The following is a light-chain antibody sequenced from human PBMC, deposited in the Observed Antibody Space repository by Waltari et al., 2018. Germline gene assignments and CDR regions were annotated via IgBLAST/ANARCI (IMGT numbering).Light chain of an antibody. CDR2: SST. V-gene: IGLV1-44*01. CDR3: AAWDESLKGHV. J-gene: IGLJ1*01. Sequence: QSVLTQPPSASGTPGQRVTISCSGRRSNIGKNAVNWYQQFPGTAPKLLIYSSTQRPSGVPDRVSGSGSGTSASLAISGLQSDDEADYDCAAWDESLKGHVFGTGTRVTVL. CDR1: RSNIGKNA.